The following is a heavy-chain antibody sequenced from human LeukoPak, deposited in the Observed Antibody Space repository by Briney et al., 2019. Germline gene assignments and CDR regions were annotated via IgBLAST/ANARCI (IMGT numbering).Heavy chain of an antibody. Sequence: SVKVSXKASGGTFSSYAISWVRQAPGQGLEWMGRIIPIFGTANYAQKFQGRVTITTDESTSTAYMELSSLRSEDTAVYYCAREVAAAGTSRGSFDYWGQGTLVTVSS. CDR1: GGTFSSYA. V-gene: IGHV1-69*05. CDR2: IIPIFGTA. CDR3: AREVAAAGTSRGSFDY. D-gene: IGHD6-13*01. J-gene: IGHJ4*02.